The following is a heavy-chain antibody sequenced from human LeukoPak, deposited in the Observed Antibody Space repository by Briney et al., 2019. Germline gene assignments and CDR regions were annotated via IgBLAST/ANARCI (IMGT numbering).Heavy chain of an antibody. Sequence: GGSLRLSCAASGFTFSSYAMSWVRQAPGKGLEWVSTISGSGATTYFADSVKGRFTISRDNSQNTLYLQMNSLRAEDTAVYYCARDYADYVGYFFFDYWGQGTLVTVSS. J-gene: IGHJ4*02. V-gene: IGHV3-23*01. CDR1: GFTFSSYA. CDR2: ISGSGATT. CDR3: ARDYADYVGYFFFDY. D-gene: IGHD4-17*01.